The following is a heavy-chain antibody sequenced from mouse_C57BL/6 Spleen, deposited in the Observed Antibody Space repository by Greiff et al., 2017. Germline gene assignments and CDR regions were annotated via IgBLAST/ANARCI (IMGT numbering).Heavy chain of an antibody. Sequence: VQLQQSGAELVKPGASVKLSCTASGFNIKDYYMHWVKQGTEQGLEWIGRIDPEDGETKYDPKFQGKATITADTSSNTAYLQLSSLTSADTAVYYCARGGNYYGSSYVGFDYWGQGTTLTVSS. J-gene: IGHJ2*01. D-gene: IGHD1-1*01. CDR1: GFNIKDYY. CDR2: IDPEDGET. V-gene: IGHV14-2*01. CDR3: ARGGNYYGSSYVGFDY.